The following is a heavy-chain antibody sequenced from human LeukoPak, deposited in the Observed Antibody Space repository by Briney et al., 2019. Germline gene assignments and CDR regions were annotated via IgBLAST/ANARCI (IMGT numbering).Heavy chain of an antibody. CDR3: ARDPAPPPYYYDSSGYNDAFDI. J-gene: IGHJ3*02. CDR2: IYTSGST. V-gene: IGHV4-4*07. Sequence: SETLSLTCTVSGGSISSYYWSWIRQPAGKGLVWIGRIYTSGSTNYNPSLKSRVTMSVDTSKNQFSLKLSSVTAADTAVYYCARDPAPPPYYYDSSGYNDAFDIWGQGTMVTVSS. D-gene: IGHD3-22*01. CDR1: GGSISSYY.